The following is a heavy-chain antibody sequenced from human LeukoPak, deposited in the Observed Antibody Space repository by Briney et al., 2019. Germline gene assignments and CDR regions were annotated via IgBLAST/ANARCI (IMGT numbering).Heavy chain of an antibody. Sequence: ASVKVSCKASGYTFTGYYMHWVRQAPGQGLEWMGWINPNSGGTNYAQKFQGRVTMTRDTSISTAYMELSRLRSDDTAVYYCAKRGVVCSGGSCYSSAFDIWGQGTMVTVSS. CDR3: AKRGVVCSGGSCYSSAFDI. CDR2: INPNSGGT. V-gene: IGHV1-2*02. CDR1: GYTFTGYY. D-gene: IGHD2-15*01. J-gene: IGHJ3*02.